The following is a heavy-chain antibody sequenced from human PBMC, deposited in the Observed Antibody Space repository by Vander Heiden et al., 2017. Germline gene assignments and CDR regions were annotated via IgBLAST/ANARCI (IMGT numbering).Heavy chain of an antibody. J-gene: IGHJ4*02. D-gene: IGHD3-3*01. CDR3: AKARLRFLEWLFFDY. V-gene: IGHV3-23*01. CDR2: IRGSGGST. Sequence: EVQLLESGGGLVPPGGSLRLSCAASGFTFSRYAMSWVRQAPGKGLEWVSAIRGSGGSTYYADSVKGRFTISRDNSKNTLYLQMNSLRAEDTAVYYCAKARLRFLEWLFFDYWGQGTLVTVSS. CDR1: GFTFSRYA.